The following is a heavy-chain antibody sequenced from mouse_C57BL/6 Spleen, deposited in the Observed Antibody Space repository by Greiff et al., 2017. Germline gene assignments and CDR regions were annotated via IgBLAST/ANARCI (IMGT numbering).Heavy chain of an antibody. CDR2: IDPSDSET. Sequence: QVQLKQPGAELVRPGSSVKLSCKASGYTFTSYWMHWVKQRPIQGLEWIGNIDPSDSETHYNQKFKDKATLTVDKSSSTAYMQLSSLTSEDSAVYYCARDWDGDYFDYWGQGTTLTVSS. D-gene: IGHD4-1*01. CDR3: ARDWDGDYFDY. CDR1: GYTFTSYW. V-gene: IGHV1-52*01. J-gene: IGHJ2*01.